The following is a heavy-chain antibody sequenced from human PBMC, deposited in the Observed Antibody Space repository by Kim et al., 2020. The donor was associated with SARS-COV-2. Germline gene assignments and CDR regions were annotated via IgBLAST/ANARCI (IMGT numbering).Heavy chain of an antibody. CDR3: TGYCSSTSCYWWGQVGPIYYYYGMDG. Sequence: GGSLRLSCAASGFTFSNAWMSWVRQAPGKGLEWVGRIKSKTDGGTTDYAAPVKGRFTISRDDSKNTLYLQMNSLKTEDTAVYYCTGYCSSTSCYWWGQVGPIYYYYGMDGWGQGTTVTVSS. J-gene: IGHJ6*02. CDR2: IKSKTDGGTT. CDR1: GFTFSNAW. V-gene: IGHV3-15*01. D-gene: IGHD2-2*01.